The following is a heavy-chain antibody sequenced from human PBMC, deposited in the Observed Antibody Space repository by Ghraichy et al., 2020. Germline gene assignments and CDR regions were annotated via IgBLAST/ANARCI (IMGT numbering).Heavy chain of an antibody. CDR2: IGGSGGST. D-gene: IGHD6-6*01. V-gene: IGHV3-23*01. CDR3: AKAVAAFVDGMDV. CDR1: GFPFSSYA. Sequence: LSLTCAASGFPFSSYAMSWVRQAPWKGLEWVSAIGGSGGSTYYADSVKGRFTISRDNSKNTLYLHMNSLRAEDTAVYYCAKAVAAFVDGMDVWGQGTTVTVSS. J-gene: IGHJ6*02.